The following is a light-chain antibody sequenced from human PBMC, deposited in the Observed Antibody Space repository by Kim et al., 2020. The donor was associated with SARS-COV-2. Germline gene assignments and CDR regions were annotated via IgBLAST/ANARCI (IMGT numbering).Light chain of an antibody. CDR3: QQYGSSPPWT. Sequence: VLTQSPGTLSLSPGERATLSCRASQSVSSSYLAWYQQKPGQAPRLLIYGASSRATGIPDRFSGSGSGTDFTLTISRLEPEDFAVYYCQQYGSSPPWTFGQVTKVDIK. J-gene: IGKJ1*01. CDR1: QSVSSSY. V-gene: IGKV3-20*01. CDR2: GAS.